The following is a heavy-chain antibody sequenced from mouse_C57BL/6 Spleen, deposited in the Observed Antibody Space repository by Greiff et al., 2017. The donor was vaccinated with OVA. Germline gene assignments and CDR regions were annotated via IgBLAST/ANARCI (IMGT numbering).Heavy chain of an antibody. D-gene: IGHD1-1*01. CDR1: GYTFTNYW. CDR2: IYPGGGYT. CDR3: ARREWSSSAWFAY. V-gene: IGHV1-63*01. J-gene: IGHJ3*01. Sequence: QVQLQQSGAELVRPGTSVKMSCKASGYTFTNYWIGWAKQRPGHGLEWIGDIYPGGGYTNYNEKFKGKATLTADKSSSTAYMQFSSLTSEDSAIYYCARREWSSSAWFAYWGQGTLVTVSA.